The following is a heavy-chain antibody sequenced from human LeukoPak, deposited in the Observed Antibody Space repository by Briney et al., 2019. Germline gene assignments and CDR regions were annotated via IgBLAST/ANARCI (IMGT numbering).Heavy chain of an antibody. CDR3: VRVWGSYRIPL. V-gene: IGHV3-30*02. Sequence: GGSLRLSCAASGFTFSSYGMHWVRQAPGKGLDWVAFIRYDGRNKYYADSVEGRFTISRDNSKNTLYLQMNSLRAEDTAVYYCVRVWGSYRIPLWGQGTLVTVSS. CDR1: GFTFSSYG. J-gene: IGHJ4*02. CDR2: IRYDGRNK. D-gene: IGHD3-16*01.